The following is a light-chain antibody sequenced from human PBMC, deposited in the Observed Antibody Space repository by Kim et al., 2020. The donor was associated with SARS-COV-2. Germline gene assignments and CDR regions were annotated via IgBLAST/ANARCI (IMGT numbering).Light chain of an antibody. V-gene: IGLV3-1*01. CDR1: ELRGKF. CDR3: QAWDTTTAV. Sequence: VPPRQTARIPCAGDELRGKFAYWDQRKPGHAPVLVIYRDTKRPSGIPGRFSGSMSGNTATLTITGTQAMDEADFYCQAWDTTTAVFGGGTQLTVL. CDR2: RDT. J-gene: IGLJ2*01.